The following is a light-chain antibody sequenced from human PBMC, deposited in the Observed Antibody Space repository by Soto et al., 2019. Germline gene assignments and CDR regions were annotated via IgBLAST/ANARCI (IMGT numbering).Light chain of an antibody. CDR2: DVN. CDR1: SSDIGGYNY. V-gene: IGLV2-14*01. J-gene: IGLJ2*01. CDR3: SSYTTSITVV. Sequence: QSALTQPASVSGSPGQSVTIYCTGTSSDIGGYNYVSWYQQHPGQAPKLMIYDVNNRPSGVSNRFSGSKSGNTASLTISGLQAEDEADYYCSSYTTSITVVFGGGTQLTVL.